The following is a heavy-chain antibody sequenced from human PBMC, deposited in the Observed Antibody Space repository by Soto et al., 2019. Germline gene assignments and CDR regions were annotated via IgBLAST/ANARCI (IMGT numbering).Heavy chain of an antibody. J-gene: IGHJ4*02. Sequence: QVQLVESGGGVVQPGRSLRLSCAASGFTFSSYAMHWVRQAPGKGLEWVAVISYDGSNKYYADSVKGRFTISRDNSKNRLYLQMNSLRAEDTAVYYCARDRVDYDSSGYEGYFDYWGQGTLVTVSS. D-gene: IGHD3-22*01. CDR1: GFTFSSYA. V-gene: IGHV3-30-3*01. CDR2: ISYDGSNK. CDR3: ARDRVDYDSSGYEGYFDY.